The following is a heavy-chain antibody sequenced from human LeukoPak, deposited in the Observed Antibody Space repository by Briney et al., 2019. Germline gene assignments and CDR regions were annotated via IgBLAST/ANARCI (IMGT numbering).Heavy chain of an antibody. CDR1: GYTFTGYY. D-gene: IGHD3-22*01. CDR2: INPNGGGT. CDR3: ARGYYDSSGWFDY. Sequence: ASVKVSCKASGYTFTGYYMHWVRQAPGQGLEWMGWINPNGGGTNYAQKFQGRVTMTRDTSISTAYMELSRLRSDDTAVYYCARGYYDSSGWFDYWGQGTLVTVSS. J-gene: IGHJ4*02. V-gene: IGHV1-2*02.